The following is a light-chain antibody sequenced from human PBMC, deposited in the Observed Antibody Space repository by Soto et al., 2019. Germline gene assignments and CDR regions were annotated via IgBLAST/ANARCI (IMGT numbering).Light chain of an antibody. CDR3: QQRSNWPLT. CDR1: QRVSRY. Sequence: EIVLTQSPDTLSLSPGESATLSCRASQRVSRYLAWYQQKPGQTPRLLIYDASNRAAGIPARFSGSGSGTDFTLTISSLEPEDFAVYYCQQRSNWPLTFGGGTKVDIK. CDR2: DAS. J-gene: IGKJ4*01. V-gene: IGKV3-11*01.